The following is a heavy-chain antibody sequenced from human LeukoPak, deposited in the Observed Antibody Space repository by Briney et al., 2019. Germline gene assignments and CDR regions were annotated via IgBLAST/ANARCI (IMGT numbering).Heavy chain of an antibody. CDR3: ARHVLGRRSPTSPYYYYYYYMDV. Sequence: SETLSLTCTVSGYSISSGYYWGWIRRPPGKGLEWIGSIYHSGRTFYNPSLKSRVTISVDTSKNQFSLKLTSVTAADTAVYYCARHVLGRRSPTSPYYYYYYYMDVWGKGTTVTISS. D-gene: IGHD2-15*01. CDR2: IYHSGRT. J-gene: IGHJ6*03. V-gene: IGHV4-38-2*02. CDR1: GYSISSGYY.